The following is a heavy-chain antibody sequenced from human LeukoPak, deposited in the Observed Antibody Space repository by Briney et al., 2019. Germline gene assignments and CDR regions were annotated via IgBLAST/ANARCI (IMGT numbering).Heavy chain of an antibody. J-gene: IGHJ4*02. Sequence: GGSLRLSCAASGFTFSSYSMNWVRQAPGKGLEWVSSISSSSSYIYYADSVKGRFTISRDNAKKPLYLQMNSLRAEDTAVYYCARNHGDYLNYFDYWGQGTLVTVSS. D-gene: IGHD4-17*01. CDR1: GFTFSSYS. V-gene: IGHV3-21*01. CDR2: ISSSSSYI. CDR3: ARNHGDYLNYFDY.